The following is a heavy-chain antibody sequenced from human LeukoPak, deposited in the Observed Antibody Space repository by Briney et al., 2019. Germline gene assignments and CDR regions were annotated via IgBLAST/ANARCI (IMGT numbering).Heavy chain of an antibody. CDR2: IYYSGST. J-gene: IGHJ5*02. CDR1: GGSISSSSYY. CDR3: ARHMVARNNRFDP. Sequence: PSETLSLTCTVSGGSISSSSYYWGWIRQPPGKGLEWIGSIYYSGSTYYNPSLKSRVTISVDTSKNQFSLKLSSVTAADTAVYYCARHMVARNNRFDPWGQGTLVTVSS. V-gene: IGHV4-39*01. D-gene: IGHD4/OR15-4a*01.